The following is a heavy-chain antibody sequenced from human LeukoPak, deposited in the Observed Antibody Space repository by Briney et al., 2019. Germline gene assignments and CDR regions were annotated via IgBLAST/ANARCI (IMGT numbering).Heavy chain of an antibody. CDR3: TRVAGDCGGDCFEYYFDS. CDR2: VSHDGSNK. J-gene: IGHJ4*02. V-gene: IGHV3-30*03. Sequence: GGSLRLSCTTSGFTFNTYGMHWVRQAPGKGLEWVAVVSHDGSNKYYADSVKGRFTISRDNPRNTLFLQMNSLRTEDTAIYYCTRVAGDCGGDCFEYYFDSWGQGTLVTVSS. D-gene: IGHD2-21*02. CDR1: GFTFNTYG.